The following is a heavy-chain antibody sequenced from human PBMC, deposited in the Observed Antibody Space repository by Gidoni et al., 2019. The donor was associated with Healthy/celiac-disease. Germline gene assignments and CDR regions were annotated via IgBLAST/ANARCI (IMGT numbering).Heavy chain of an antibody. D-gene: IGHD3-3*01. CDR2: INPNSGGT. V-gene: IGHV1-2*06. Sequence: QVQLVQSGAEVKKPGASVKVSCKASGYTFPGYYMHWVRQAPGQGLEWMGRINPNSGGTNYAQKFQGRVTMTRDTSISTAYMELSRLRSDDTAVYYCARAGPEWLPHIRNWFDPWGQGTLVTVSS. J-gene: IGHJ5*02. CDR3: ARAGPEWLPHIRNWFDP. CDR1: GYTFPGYY.